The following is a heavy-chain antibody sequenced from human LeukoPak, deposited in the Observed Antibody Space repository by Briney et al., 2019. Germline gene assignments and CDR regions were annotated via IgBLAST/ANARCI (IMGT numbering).Heavy chain of an antibody. V-gene: IGHV1-8*01. CDR2: MNPNSGNT. J-gene: IGHJ4*02. CDR1: GYTFTSND. Sequence: GASVKVSCKASGYTFTSNDINWVRQATGQGLEWMGRMNPNSGNTGYAQKFQGRVTMTRNTSISTAYMELSSLRSEDTAVYYCARDAVDTAIDYWGQGTLVTVSS. D-gene: IGHD5-18*01. CDR3: ARDAVDTAIDY.